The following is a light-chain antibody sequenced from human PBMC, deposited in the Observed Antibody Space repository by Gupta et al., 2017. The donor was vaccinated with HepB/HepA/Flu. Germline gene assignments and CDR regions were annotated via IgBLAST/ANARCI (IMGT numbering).Light chain of an antibody. J-gene: IGKJ3*01. CDR1: QSINNW. CDR3: QQYKTYLST. CDR2: KAL. Sequence: DIKMTQSPSTLSASIGDRVTITCRASQSINNWLAWYQQKPGKAPTLLIYKALSLESGVPSRFSGSGSGTEFNLTISYLQPDDFATYYCQQYKTYLSTFGPGTMVDLK. V-gene: IGKV1-5*03.